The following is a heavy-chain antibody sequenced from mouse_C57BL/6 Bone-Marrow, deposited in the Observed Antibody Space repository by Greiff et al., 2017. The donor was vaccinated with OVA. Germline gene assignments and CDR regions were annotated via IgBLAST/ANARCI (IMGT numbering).Heavy chain of an antibody. CDR1: GFTFSSYG. CDR2: ISSGGSYT. V-gene: IGHV5-6*01. D-gene: IGHD4-1*01. CDR3: ARPVNWDWYFDV. J-gene: IGHJ1*03. Sequence: EVHLVESGGDLVKPGGSLKLSCAASGFTFSSYGMSWVRQTPDKRLEWVATISSGGSYTYYPDSVKGRFTISRDNAKNTLYLQMSSLKSEDTAMYYCARPVNWDWYFDVWGTGTTVTVSS.